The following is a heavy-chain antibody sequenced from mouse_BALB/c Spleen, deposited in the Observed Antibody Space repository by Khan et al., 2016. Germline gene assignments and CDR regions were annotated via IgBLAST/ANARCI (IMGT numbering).Heavy chain of an antibody. CDR3: AGAWFAY. CDR2: IDPENGNT. CDR1: GFNIKDYY. V-gene: IGHV14-1*02. J-gene: IGHJ3*01. Sequence: VQLQQSGAELVRPGALVKLSCKASGFNIKDYYMHWVKQRPEQGLEWIGWIDPENGNTIYDPKFQGKASITAETSSNTAYLQLGSLTSEAAAVYYCAGAWFAYWGQGTLVTVSA.